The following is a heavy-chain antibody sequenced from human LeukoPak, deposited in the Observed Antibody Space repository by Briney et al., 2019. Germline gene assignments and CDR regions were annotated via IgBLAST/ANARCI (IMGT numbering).Heavy chain of an antibody. D-gene: IGHD6-19*01. CDR3: ARDFEYSSGPLGYYYYGMDV. CDR1: GFTFSSYS. V-gene: IGHV3-21*01. Sequence: GGSLRLSCAACGFTFSSYSMNWVRQAPGKGLEWVSSISSSSSYIYYADSVKGRFTISRDNAKNSLYLQMNSLRAEDTAVYYCARDFEYSSGPLGYYYYGMDVWGQGTTLTVSS. CDR2: ISSSSSYI. J-gene: IGHJ6*02.